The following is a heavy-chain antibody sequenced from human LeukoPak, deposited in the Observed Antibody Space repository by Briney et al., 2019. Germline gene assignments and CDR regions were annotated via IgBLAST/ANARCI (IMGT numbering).Heavy chain of an antibody. CDR2: ISGSAGST. J-gene: IGHJ4*02. D-gene: IGHD3-3*01. CDR1: GFTFSSYD. Sequence: GGSLRLSCAASGFTFSSYDMSWVRQAPGKGLEWVSCISGSAGSTYYADSVKGRFSISRDNAKNTLYLQTNSLRAEDTAVYYCAKGSGRFLEWSYTDDWGQGTLVTVSS. CDR3: AKGSGRFLEWSYTDD. V-gene: IGHV3-23*01.